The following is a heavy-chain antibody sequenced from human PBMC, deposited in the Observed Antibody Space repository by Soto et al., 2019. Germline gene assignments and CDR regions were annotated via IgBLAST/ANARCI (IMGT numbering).Heavy chain of an antibody. D-gene: IGHD3-16*01. CDR3: TSQKGYYGDRWYFDL. Sequence: GGSLRLSCAASGFTFSNAWMSWVRQAPGKGLEWVGRIKSKTDGGTTDYAAPVKGRFTISRDDSKNTLYLQMNSLKTEDTAVYYCTSQKGYYGDRWYFDLWGRGTLVTVSS. CDR2: IKSKTDGGTT. V-gene: IGHV3-15*01. CDR1: GFTFSNAW. J-gene: IGHJ2*01.